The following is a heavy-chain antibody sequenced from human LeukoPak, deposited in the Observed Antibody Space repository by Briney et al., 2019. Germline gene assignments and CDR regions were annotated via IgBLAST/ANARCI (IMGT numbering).Heavy chain of an antibody. V-gene: IGHV3-23*01. CDR3: ATDRERDPSVYYLV. CDR1: GFTFSDYA. Sequence: GGSLRLSCAAAGFTFSDYAMSWVRQAPGQGLEWVSTISDDGSGTYYADSVKGRFTISRDNSKNTLFLQINSLRAEDSAVYYCATDRERDPSVYYLVGGQGTLITVSS. J-gene: IGHJ4*02. D-gene: IGHD3-22*01. CDR2: ISDDGSGT.